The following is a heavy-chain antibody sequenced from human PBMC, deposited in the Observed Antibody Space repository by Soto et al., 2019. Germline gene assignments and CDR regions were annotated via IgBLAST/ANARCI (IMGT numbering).Heavy chain of an antibody. V-gene: IGHV4-39*01. D-gene: IGHD3-10*01. CDR2: IYYSGST. CDR1: GGSISSSSYC. J-gene: IGHJ6*02. CDR3: ARHLYGNYYYGMDV. Sequence: LETLSLTWTVSGGSISSSSYCWGWIRQPPGKGLEWIGSIYYSGSTYYNPSLKSRVTISVDTSKNQFSLKLSSVTAADTAVYYYARHLYGNYYYGMDVWGQGTTVTSP.